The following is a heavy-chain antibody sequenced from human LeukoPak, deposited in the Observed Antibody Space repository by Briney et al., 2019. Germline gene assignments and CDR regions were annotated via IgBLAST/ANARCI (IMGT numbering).Heavy chain of an antibody. J-gene: IGHJ4*02. Sequence: PSETLSLTCTVSGGSISSDYGSWSRQPPGKGREWSGDIYYSASNNYNPSLKSRVTISVDTSKNQFSLKLSSVTAADTAVYYCARGRLDSSGWWHFDYWGQGTLVTVSS. CDR3: ARGRLDSSGWWHFDY. V-gene: IGHV4-59*01. D-gene: IGHD6-19*01. CDR2: IYYSASN. CDR1: GGSISSDY.